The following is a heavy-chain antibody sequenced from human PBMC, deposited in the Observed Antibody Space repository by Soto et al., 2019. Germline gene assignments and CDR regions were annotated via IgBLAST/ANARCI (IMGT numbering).Heavy chain of an antibody. J-gene: IGHJ4*02. V-gene: IGHV3-30-3*01. CDR3: AREGYSRSVDY. CDR1: GFTFSSYA. CDR2: ISYDGSNT. Sequence: QVQLVESGGGVVHPGRSLRLSCAASGFTFSSYAMHWVRQAPGKGLEWVAVISYDGSNTYYADSVKGRLTISKDNSKNTLYLQMNSLRAEDTGVYYWAREGYSRSVDYWGQGTLVTVSS. D-gene: IGHD6-13*01.